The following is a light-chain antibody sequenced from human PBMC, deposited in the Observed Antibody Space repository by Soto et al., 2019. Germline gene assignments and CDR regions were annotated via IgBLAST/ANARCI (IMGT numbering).Light chain of an antibody. CDR3: SSYTSSSTLV. CDR1: SSDVGGYNY. CDR2: DVS. V-gene: IGLV2-14*01. J-gene: IGLJ2*01. Sequence: QSALTQPASVSGSPGQSITISCTGTSSDVGGYNYVSWYQQHPGKAPKLMIYDVSNRPSGVSNRFSGSKSGNTASLTISGLQAEDTADYYCSSYTSSSTLVFGGGTKVTVL.